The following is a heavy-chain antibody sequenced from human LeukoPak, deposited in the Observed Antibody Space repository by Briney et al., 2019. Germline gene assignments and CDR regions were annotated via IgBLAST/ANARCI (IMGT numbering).Heavy chain of an antibody. CDR2: IYYSGST. CDR1: GGSISSYY. D-gene: IGHD2/OR15-2a*01. CDR3: ARDFYGDDGHHPFDY. J-gene: IGHJ4*02. V-gene: IGHV4-59*01. Sequence: SETLSLTCTVSGGSISSYYWSWIRQPPGEGLEWIGYIYYSGSTNYNPSLKSRVTISVDTSKNQFSLKLSSVTAADTAVYYCARDFYGDDGHHPFDYWGQGIQVTVSS.